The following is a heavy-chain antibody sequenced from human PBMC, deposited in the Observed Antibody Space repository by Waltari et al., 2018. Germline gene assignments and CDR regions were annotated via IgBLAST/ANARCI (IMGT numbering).Heavy chain of an antibody. CDR2: SRNKGHNDIT. V-gene: IGHV3-72*01. J-gene: IGHJ4*02. D-gene: IGHD2-15*01. Sequence: EEQLVESGGGLVQPGGSLRLSCADSGFTFNDHYLDWVRLAPGKGCLLLCRSRNKGHNDITESAASVKGRFTISRDDSKSSLYLQMNSLQTEDTAVYYCAKWRDGSCSLWGQGTLVTVSS. CDR1: GFTFNDHY. CDR3: AKWRDGSCSL.